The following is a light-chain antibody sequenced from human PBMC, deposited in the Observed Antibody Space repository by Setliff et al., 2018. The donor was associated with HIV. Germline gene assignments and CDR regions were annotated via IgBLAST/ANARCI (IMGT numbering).Light chain of an antibody. J-gene: IGLJ1*01. V-gene: IGLV2-23*01. CDR1: SSDIGRYNL. CDR3: CSNTGSNTYV. CDR2: QAT. Sequence: QSVLTQPVSVSGSPGQSITISCTGTSSDIGRYNLVSWYQQYPGKAPKLMIYQATKRPSGVSNRFSGSKSGNTASLTISGLQAEDEADYYCCSNTGSNTYVFGSGTKVTVL.